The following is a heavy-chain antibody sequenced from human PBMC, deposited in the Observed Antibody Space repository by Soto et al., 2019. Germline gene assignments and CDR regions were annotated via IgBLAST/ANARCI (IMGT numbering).Heavy chain of an antibody. CDR3: ARDLGTYYYDSSGYHNWFDP. Sequence: SQTLSLTCAISGDSVSSNSAAWNWIRQSPSRGLEWLGRTYYRSKWYNDYAVSVKSRITINPDTSKNQFSLQLNSVTPEDTAVYYCARDLGTYYYDSSGYHNWFDPWGQGTLVTVSS. J-gene: IGHJ5*02. V-gene: IGHV6-1*01. D-gene: IGHD3-22*01. CDR1: GDSVSSNSAA. CDR2: TYYRSKWYN.